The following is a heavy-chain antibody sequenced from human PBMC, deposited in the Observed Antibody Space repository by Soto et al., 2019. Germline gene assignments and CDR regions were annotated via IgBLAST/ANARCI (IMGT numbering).Heavy chain of an antibody. V-gene: IGHV1-2*02. D-gene: IGHD4-17*01. CDR2: INPNSGGT. Sequence: QVQLVQSGAEVKKSGASVKVSCKASGYTFIDNYMHWVRQAPGQGLEWMGWINPNSGGTNYAQKFQGRVTMTRDTTIRTTYMELSRLTSDDTAVYYCARDVPWSSRGEDDAFDIWGQGTLVTVSS. CDR3: ARDVPWSSRGEDDAFDI. CDR1: GYTFIDNY. J-gene: IGHJ3*02.